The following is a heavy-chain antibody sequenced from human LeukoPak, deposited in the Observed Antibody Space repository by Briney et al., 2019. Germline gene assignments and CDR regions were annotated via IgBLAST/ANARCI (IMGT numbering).Heavy chain of an antibody. CDR1: GFSFSDYY. V-gene: IGHV3-11*04. CDR2: ITSTGGTI. Sequence: GGSLRLSCAASGFSFSDYYMSWIRQAPGKGLEWVSYITSTGGTIYYADSVKGRFTISRDNAKNSLYLQMNSLRAEDTAVYYCARDYGAAAAYKYFQHWGQGTLVTVSS. D-gene: IGHD6-13*01. CDR3: ARDYGAAAAYKYFQH. J-gene: IGHJ1*01.